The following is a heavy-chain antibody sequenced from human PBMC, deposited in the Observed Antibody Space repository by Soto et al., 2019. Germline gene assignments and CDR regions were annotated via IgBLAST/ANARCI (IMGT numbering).Heavy chain of an antibody. D-gene: IGHD3-22*01. J-gene: IGHJ4*02. CDR2: INNDGSST. V-gene: IGHV3-74*01. CDR3: AREPRYDSSGYYYEGFDY. CDR1: GFTFSRYW. Sequence: GGSLRLSCAASGFTFSRYWMHWVRQAPGMGLVWVSRINNDGSSTTYADSVRGRFTISRDDAKNTLYLQMNRLRAEDTAVYYCAREPRYDSSGYYYEGFDYWGQGMLVTVSS.